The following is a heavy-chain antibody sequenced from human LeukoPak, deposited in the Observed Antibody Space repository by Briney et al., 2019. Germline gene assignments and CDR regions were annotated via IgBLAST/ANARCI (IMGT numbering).Heavy chain of an antibody. Sequence: SQTLSLTCAISGDSFSSKSAAWNWIRQSPSRGLEWLGRTYYRSKWFNDYAVSVKSRITINPETSKNQFSLQLNSVTPEDTAVYYCARDLLDSFDIWGQGTMVTVSS. CDR3: ARDLLDSFDI. CDR1: GDSFSSKSAA. J-gene: IGHJ3*02. CDR2: TYYRSKWFN. V-gene: IGHV6-1*01.